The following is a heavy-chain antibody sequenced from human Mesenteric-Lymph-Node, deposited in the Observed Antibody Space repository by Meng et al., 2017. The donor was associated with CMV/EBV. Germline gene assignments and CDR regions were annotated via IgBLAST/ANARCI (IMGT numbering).Heavy chain of an antibody. CDR1: GFIFGNYA. V-gene: IGHV3-23*01. D-gene: IGHD3-3*01. CDR2: ISGSGTYT. J-gene: IGHJ4*02. CDR3: AKKFGAYDFWGGYSY. Sequence: GEALKISCAASGFIFGNYAMSWVRQAPGKGLEWVSRISGSGTYTYTADSVKGRFTISRDNSKNTLYLQMSSLRAEDTAIYYCAKKFGAYDFWGGYSYWGQGTLVTVSS.